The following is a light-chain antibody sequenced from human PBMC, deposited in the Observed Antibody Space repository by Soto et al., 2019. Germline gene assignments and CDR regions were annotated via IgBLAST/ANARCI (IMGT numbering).Light chain of an antibody. Sequence: EIVMTQSPATLSVSPGERATLSCRASQTVSSKLAWYQQKRGQAPRLLIYGASTRATGVPARFSGSGSGTEFTLTISSLQSEDSAVYYCQHYSNWPPETFGQGTKLEIK. CDR2: GAS. CDR1: QTVSSK. V-gene: IGKV3-15*01. CDR3: QHYSNWPPET. J-gene: IGKJ1*01.